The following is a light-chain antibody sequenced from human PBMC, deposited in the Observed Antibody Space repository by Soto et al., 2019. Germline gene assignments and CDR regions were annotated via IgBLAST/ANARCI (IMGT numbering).Light chain of an antibody. J-gene: IGKJ1*01. CDR3: QQYGTSPQT. V-gene: IGKV3-20*01. CDR2: DAS. CDR1: QSVSSD. Sequence: HSTTTLSVSPGERATLSCRASQSVSSDLAWYHQKPGQAPTLLIYDASSRASGLPDRFSGSGSETDFTLTVSRLELEDFAVYFCQQYGTSPQTFGQGTKVDIK.